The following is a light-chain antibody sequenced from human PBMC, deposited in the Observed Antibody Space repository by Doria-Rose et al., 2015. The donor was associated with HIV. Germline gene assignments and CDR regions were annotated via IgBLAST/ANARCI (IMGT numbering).Light chain of an antibody. J-gene: IGKJ1*01. Sequence: QSPSSLSASVGDTVTITCRASQDINNYLAWYQQKRGDPPKLLIYSASTLHSGVPSRFSGSGSGTEFTLTITRLQPDDFATYFCQKSNTAPRTFGQGTRVEIK. CDR3: QKSNTAPRT. CDR1: QDINNY. V-gene: IGKV1-27*01. CDR2: SAS.